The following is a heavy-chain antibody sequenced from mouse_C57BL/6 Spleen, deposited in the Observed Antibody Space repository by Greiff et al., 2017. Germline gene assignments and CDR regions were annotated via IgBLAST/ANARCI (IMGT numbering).Heavy chain of an antibody. CDR1: GYTFTDYY. J-gene: IGHJ4*01. D-gene: IGHD2-5*01. V-gene: IGHV1-26*01. CDR2: INPNNGGT. CDR3: ARGSNYFFYAMDY. Sequence: VQLKQSGPELVKPGASVKISCKASGYTFTDYYMNWVKQSHGKSLEWIGDINPNNGGTSYNQKFKGKATLTVDKSSSTAYMELRSLTSEDSAVYYCARGSNYFFYAMDYWGQGTSVTVSS.